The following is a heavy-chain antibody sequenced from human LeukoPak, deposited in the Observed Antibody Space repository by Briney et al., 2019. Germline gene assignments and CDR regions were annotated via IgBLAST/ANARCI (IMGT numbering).Heavy chain of an antibody. Sequence: PGGSLRLSCAASGFTFANYAMTWVRQAPGKGLEWVSVTSGSGTNAYYADSAKGRFTISRDNRKNILYLDMNTLRAEDTAVYYCAKDPLSSSGSYSGWFDPWGQGTLVIVSS. V-gene: IGHV3-23*01. CDR3: AKDPLSSSGSYSGWFDP. J-gene: IGHJ5*02. CDR2: TSGSGTNA. CDR1: GFTFANYA. D-gene: IGHD1-26*01.